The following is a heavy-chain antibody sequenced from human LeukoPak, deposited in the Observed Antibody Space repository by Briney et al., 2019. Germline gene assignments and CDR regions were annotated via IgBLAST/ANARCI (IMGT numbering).Heavy chain of an antibody. V-gene: IGHV1-2*02. J-gene: IGHJ5*02. CDR3: ARAYDFGVVNWFDP. CDR2: INPNSGGT. D-gene: IGHD3-3*01. Sequence: GASVKVSCKASGYTFTGYYMHWVRQAPGQGLEWMGWINPNSGGTNYAQKFQGRVTMTRDTSISTAYMELSRLRSDDTAVYYCARAYDFGVVNWFDPGGQGTLVTVSS. CDR1: GYTFTGYY.